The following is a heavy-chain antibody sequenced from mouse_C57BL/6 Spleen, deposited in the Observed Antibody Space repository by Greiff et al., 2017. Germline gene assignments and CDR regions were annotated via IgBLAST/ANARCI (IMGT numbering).Heavy chain of an antibody. CDR2: INPNNGGT. V-gene: IGHV1-26*01. CDR1: GYTFTDYY. D-gene: IGHD1-1*01. CDR3: AEYGTYY. J-gene: IGHJ2*01. Sequence: VQLQQSGPELVKPGASVKISCKASGYTFTDYYMNWVKQSHGKSLEWIGDINPNNGGTSYNQKFKGKATLTVDKSSTTAYMELRSLTSEDSAVYCCAEYGTYYWGQGTTLTVSS.